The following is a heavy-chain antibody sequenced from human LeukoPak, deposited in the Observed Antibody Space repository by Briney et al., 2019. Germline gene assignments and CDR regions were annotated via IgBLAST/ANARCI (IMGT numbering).Heavy chain of an antibody. CDR1: GFTFSRFS. CDR3: ARGRRWAAAEIVY. CDR2: ISSSGTYI. J-gene: IGHJ4*02. V-gene: IGHV3-21*01. D-gene: IGHD6-13*01. Sequence: TPGGSLRLSCAASGFTFSRFSMNWVRQAPGKGLEWVSSISSSGTYIYYADSVKGRFTISRDSAKNSLYLQMNSLRAEDTAVYYCARGRRWAAAEIVYWGQGTLVTVSS.